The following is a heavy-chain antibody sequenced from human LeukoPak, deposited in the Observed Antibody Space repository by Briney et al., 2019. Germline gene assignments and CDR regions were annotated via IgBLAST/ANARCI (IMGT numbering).Heavy chain of an antibody. CDR1: GFTFSSYA. CDR3: AKKGIFGPDP. Sequence: PGGSLRLSCAASGFTFSSYAMSWVRQAPGKGLEWVSTISSSGGSTYYADSVKGRFTISRDDSKNTLYLQMNSLRAEDTAVYYCAKKGIFGPDPWGQGTLVTVSS. D-gene: IGHD3-3*01. V-gene: IGHV3-23*01. J-gene: IGHJ5*02. CDR2: ISSSGGST.